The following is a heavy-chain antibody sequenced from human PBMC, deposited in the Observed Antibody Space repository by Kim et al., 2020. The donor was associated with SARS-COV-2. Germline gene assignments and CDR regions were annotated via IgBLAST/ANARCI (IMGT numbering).Heavy chain of an antibody. Sequence: YADSVKGRSTIYRDNSKSTVYLQIDSLRVEDTAVYYCARRGGTTYFVFDYWGQGTLVTVSS. CDR3: ARRGGTTYFVFDY. J-gene: IGHJ4*02. D-gene: IGHD1-1*01. V-gene: IGHV3-30*07.